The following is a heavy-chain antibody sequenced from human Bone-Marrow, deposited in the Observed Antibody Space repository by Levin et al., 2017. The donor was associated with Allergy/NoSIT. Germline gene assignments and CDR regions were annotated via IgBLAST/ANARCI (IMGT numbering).Heavy chain of an antibody. CDR2: IYTSGST. Sequence: ESLKISCTVSGGSISSYYWSWIRQPAGKGLEWIGRIYTSGSTNYNPSLKSRVTMSVDTSKNQFSLKLSSVTAADTAVYYCARDDAAAYYDFWSGYYGGGYYYYYGMDVWGQGTTVTVSS. V-gene: IGHV4-4*07. CDR1: GGSISSYY. D-gene: IGHD3-3*01. CDR3: ARDDAAAYYDFWSGYYGGGYYYYYGMDV. J-gene: IGHJ6*02.